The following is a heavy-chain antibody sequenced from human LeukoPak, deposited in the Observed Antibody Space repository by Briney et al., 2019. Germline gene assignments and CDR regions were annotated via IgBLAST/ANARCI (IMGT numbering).Heavy chain of an antibody. Sequence: GASVKVSCKASGFTFTSSAMQWVRQARGQRLEWIGWIVVGSGNTNYAQKFQERVTITRDMSTSTAYMELSSLRSEDTAVYYCATDNLVNRYCSSTSCYRRRWFDPWGQGTLVTVSS. CDR1: GFTFTSSA. D-gene: IGHD2-2*02. V-gene: IGHV1-58*02. CDR2: IVVGSGNT. CDR3: ATDNLVNRYCSSTSCYRRRWFDP. J-gene: IGHJ5*02.